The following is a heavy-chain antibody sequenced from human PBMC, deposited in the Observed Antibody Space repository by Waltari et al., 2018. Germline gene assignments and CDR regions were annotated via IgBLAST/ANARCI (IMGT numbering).Heavy chain of an antibody. CDR1: GGSISSSSYY. CDR3: ARRVGRYYFDY. CDR2: IYYSGRT. V-gene: IGHV4-39*01. J-gene: IGHJ4*02. Sequence: QLQLQESGPGLVKPSETLSLTRTVSGGSISSSSYYWVWIRHPPGKGLEWIGSIYYSGRTYYNPSLKSRVTISVDTSKNQFSLKLSSVTAADTAVYYCARRVGRYYFDYWGQGTLVTVSS.